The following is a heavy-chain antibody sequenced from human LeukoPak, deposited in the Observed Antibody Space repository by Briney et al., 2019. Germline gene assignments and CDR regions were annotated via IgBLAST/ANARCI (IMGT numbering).Heavy chain of an antibody. J-gene: IGHJ4*02. Sequence: AGSLRLSCAASGFTFSSYWMSWVRQAPGKGLEWVANIKQDGSEKYYVDSVKGRFTISRDNAKNSLYLQMNSLRAEDTAVYYCARDGFYDYVWGSYRYRGLFDYWGQGTLVTVSS. CDR2: IKQDGSEK. D-gene: IGHD3-16*02. V-gene: IGHV3-7*01. CDR3: ARDGFYDYVWGSYRYRGLFDY. CDR1: GFTFSSYW.